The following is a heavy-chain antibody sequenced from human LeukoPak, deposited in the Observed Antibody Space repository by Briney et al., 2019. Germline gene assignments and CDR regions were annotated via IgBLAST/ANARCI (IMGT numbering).Heavy chain of an antibody. CDR3: ARRITMVRGFGYYYMDV. J-gene: IGHJ6*03. CDR2: ISYDGSNK. V-gene: IGHV3-30*03. CDR1: GFTFSSYG. D-gene: IGHD3-10*01. Sequence: GGSLRLSCAASGFTFSSYGMHWVRQAPGKGLEWVAVISYDGSNKYYADSVKGRFTISRDNSKNTLYLQMNSLRAEDTAVYYCARRITMVRGFGYYYMDVWGKGTTVTISS.